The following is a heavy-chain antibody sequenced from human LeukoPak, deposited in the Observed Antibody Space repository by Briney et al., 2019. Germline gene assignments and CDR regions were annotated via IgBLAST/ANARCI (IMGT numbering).Heavy chain of an antibody. Sequence: GGSLRLSCAASGFMFDEYGMTWVRQVPGKGLEWVSGINWNGANTGYGDSVKGRFTVSRDNAKNSLQLHMRSLRAEDTALYYCARVQYDTSGFYNAFDIWGQGTMVIVSS. V-gene: IGHV3-20*04. J-gene: IGHJ3*02. CDR2: INWNGANT. CDR1: GFMFDEYG. CDR3: ARVQYDTSGFYNAFDI. D-gene: IGHD3-22*01.